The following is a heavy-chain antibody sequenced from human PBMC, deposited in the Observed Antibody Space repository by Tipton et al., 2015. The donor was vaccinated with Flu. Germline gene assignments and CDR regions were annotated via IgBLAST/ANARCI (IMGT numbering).Heavy chain of an antibody. V-gene: IGHV3-33*01. Sequence: SGFTFSSYGMHWVRQAPGKGLEWVAVIWYDGSNKYYADSVKGRFTISRDNSKNTLYLQMNSLRAEDTAVYYCARESVPLRGYSGPVDYWGQGTLVTVSS. CDR2: IWYDGSNK. CDR3: ARESVPLRGYSGPVDY. J-gene: IGHJ4*02. D-gene: IGHD5-12*01. CDR1: GFTFSSYG.